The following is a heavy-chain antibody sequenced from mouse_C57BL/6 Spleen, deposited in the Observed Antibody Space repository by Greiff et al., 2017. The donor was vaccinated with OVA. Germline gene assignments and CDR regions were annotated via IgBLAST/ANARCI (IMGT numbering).Heavy chain of an antibody. CDR2: IDPEDGET. CDR1: GFPIQASY. V-gene: IGHV14-2*01. J-gene: IGHJ4*01. Sequence: VQLQQSGAELVKPGASVTLSCTASGFPIQASYMHWVKQRTEQGLEWIGRIDPEDGETKYAPNFQGKATITADTSSNTAYLQLSSLTSEDTAVYYCARDPYAMDYWGQGTSVTVSS. CDR3: ARDPYAMDY.